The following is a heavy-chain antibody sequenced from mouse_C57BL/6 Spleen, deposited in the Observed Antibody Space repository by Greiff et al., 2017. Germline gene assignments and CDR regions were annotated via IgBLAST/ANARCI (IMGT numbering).Heavy chain of an antibody. CDR2: IDPENGDT. J-gene: IGHJ3*01. CDR1: GFNIKDDY. V-gene: IGHV14-4*01. CDR3: TTSGSSPFAY. D-gene: IGHD1-1*01. Sequence: VQLQQSGAELVRPGASVKLSCTASGFNIKDDYMHWVKQRPEQGLEWIGWIDPENGDTEYASKFQGKATITADTASNTASLQLSSLTSEDTAVYYCTTSGSSPFAYWGQGTLVTVSA.